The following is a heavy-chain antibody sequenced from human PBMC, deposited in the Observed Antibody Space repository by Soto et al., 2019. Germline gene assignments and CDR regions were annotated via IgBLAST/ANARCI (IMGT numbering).Heavy chain of an antibody. J-gene: IGHJ4*02. Sequence: QEQLVESGGGVVQPGESLRLSCTASGFSFSSYAIHWVRQAPGKGLEWVAVISSGGYNTYYAQSVKGRFTVSRDNSKNTLFLQMNSLRLEDTAFYYCASTRGPHYDSSAYYDYWGQGTLVTVSS. V-gene: IGHV3-30-3*01. CDR1: GFSFSSYA. CDR3: ASTRGPHYDSSAYYDY. CDR2: ISSGGYNT. D-gene: IGHD3-22*01.